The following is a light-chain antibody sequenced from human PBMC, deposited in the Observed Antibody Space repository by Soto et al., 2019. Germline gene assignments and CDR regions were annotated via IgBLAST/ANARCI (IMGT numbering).Light chain of an antibody. Sequence: EVVMTQSPATLSVSPGERVTLSCRASQSINAHLAWYQQKPGQAPRLLIHGASTRATGIPARFSGSGFGTELILTISSLQSEDFAVYYCHQYNTWLWTFGQGTKVEIQ. V-gene: IGKV3-15*01. J-gene: IGKJ1*01. CDR3: HQYNTWLWT. CDR2: GAS. CDR1: QSINAH.